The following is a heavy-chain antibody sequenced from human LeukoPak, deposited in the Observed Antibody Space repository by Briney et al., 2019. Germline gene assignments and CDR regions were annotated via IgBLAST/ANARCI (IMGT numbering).Heavy chain of an antibody. CDR3: ARPEEKDYGDSPDNYGMDV. J-gene: IGHJ6*02. Sequence: ASVKVSCKASGYTFTSYAMNWVRQAPGQGLEWMGWINTNTGNPTYAQGFTGRFVFSLDTSVSTAYLQISSLKAEDTAVYYCARPEEKDYGDSPDNYGMDVWGQGTTVTVSS. CDR2: INTNTGNP. D-gene: IGHD4-17*01. CDR1: GYTFTSYA. V-gene: IGHV7-4-1*02.